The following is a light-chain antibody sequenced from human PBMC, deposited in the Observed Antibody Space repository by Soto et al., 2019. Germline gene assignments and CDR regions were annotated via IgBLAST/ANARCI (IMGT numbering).Light chain of an antibody. CDR2: LHSDGRH. CDR3: QTWDTDTVV. J-gene: IGLJ2*01. Sequence: QPVLTQSPSASASLGASVKLTCTLSSGHSNFVIAWHQQQPEKGPRYLMKLHSDGRHIKGDGIPDRFSGSSSGAERYLIISSLQSEDEADYYCQTWDTDTVVFGGGTQLTVL. CDR1: SGHSNFV. V-gene: IGLV4-69*01.